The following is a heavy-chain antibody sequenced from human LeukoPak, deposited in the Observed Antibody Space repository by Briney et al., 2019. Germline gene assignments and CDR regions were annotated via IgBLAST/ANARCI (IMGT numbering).Heavy chain of an antibody. CDR3: ARDISYCGGDCAPYYFDY. Sequence: GGSLRLSCAASGFTFSDYYTSWIRQAPGKGLEWVSYISGTSTYTNYADSVKGRFTIPRDNAKNSLYLQMNSLRAEDTAVYYCARDISYCGGDCAPYYFDYWGQGTLVTVSS. CDR2: ISGTSTYT. J-gene: IGHJ4*02. CDR1: GFTFSDYY. D-gene: IGHD2-21*02. V-gene: IGHV3-11*05.